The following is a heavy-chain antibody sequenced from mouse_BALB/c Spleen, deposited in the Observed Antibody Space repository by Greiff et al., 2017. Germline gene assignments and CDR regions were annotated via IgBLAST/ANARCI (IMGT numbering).Heavy chain of an antibody. V-gene: IGHV3-6*02. CDR2: IRYDGSN. CDR3: ARDYGSSPWDFDV. D-gene: IGHD1-1*01. J-gene: IGHJ1*01. Sequence: VQLQQSGPGLVKPSQSLSLSCSVSGYSFTSGYFWYWLRQFPGNQLEWIVFIRYDGSNNYNPSLKNRISITRDTSKNQFFLKLNSMTTEDTATYYCARDYGSSPWDFDVWGAGTAVTVSA. CDR1: GYSFTSGYF.